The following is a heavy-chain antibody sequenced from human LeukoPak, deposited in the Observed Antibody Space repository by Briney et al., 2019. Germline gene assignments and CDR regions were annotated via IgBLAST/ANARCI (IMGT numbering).Heavy chain of an antibody. J-gene: IGHJ4*02. CDR2: IIPVFGTA. D-gene: IGHD6-19*01. CDR1: GGTFSSYA. Sequence: SVKVSCTASGGTFSSYAISWVRQAPGQGLEWMGGIIPVFGTANYAQKFQGRVTITADESTSTAYMELSSLRSEDTAVYYCARESQYSSGWYLDYWGQGTLVTVSS. V-gene: IGHV1-69*13. CDR3: ARESQYSSGWYLDY.